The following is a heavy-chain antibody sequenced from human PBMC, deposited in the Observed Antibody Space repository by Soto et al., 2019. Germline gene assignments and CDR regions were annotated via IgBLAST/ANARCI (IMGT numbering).Heavy chain of an antibody. CDR1: GYSINNYW. D-gene: IGHD3-16*01. CDR3: TKGATRPFAS. V-gene: IGHV5-51*01. Sequence: GESLKISCRVSGYSINNYWIGWVRQKPGKGLEWLGNVYSSDSDVIYSPAFEGQVTISADNSIKTAYLQLLNLPASDTDIYFCTKGATRPFASWGQGTRVTVSS. CDR2: VYSSDSDV. J-gene: IGHJ4*02.